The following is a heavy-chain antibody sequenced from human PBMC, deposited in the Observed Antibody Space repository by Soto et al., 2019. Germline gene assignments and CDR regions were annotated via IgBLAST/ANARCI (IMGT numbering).Heavy chain of an antibody. CDR1: GYTLTELS. D-gene: IGHD1-20*01. Sequence: GASLKVSCKVSGYTLTELSMHWVRQAPGKGLEWMGGFDPEDGETIYAQKFQGRVTMTEDTSTDTAYMELSSLRSEDTAVYYCATITGMDNIWLRRRRGGEFSWFNPWGQGTLVTVSS. J-gene: IGHJ5*02. CDR3: ATITGMDNIWLRRRRGGEFSWFNP. CDR2: FDPEDGET. V-gene: IGHV1-24*01.